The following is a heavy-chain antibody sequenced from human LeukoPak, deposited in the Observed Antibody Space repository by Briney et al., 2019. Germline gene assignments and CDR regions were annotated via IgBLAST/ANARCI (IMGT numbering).Heavy chain of an antibody. CDR2: ISYTGTYI. Sequence: GGSLRLSCAASAFSLNAYNMKWVRQAPGRGLEKNSSISYTGTYIYYADSVKGRFTISRDNAQNSLYLQMNSLRAEDTAIYYCVRDRGTYRPIDYWGQGTLVTVSS. CDR1: AFSLNAYN. D-gene: IGHD1-26*01. V-gene: IGHV3-21*04. CDR3: VRDRGTYRPIDY. J-gene: IGHJ4*02.